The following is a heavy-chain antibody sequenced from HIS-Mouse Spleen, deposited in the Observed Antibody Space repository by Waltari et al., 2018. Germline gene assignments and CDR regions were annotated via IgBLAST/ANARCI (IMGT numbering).Heavy chain of an antibody. CDR1: GFTFSSYA. D-gene: IGHD1-20*01. Sequence: QVQLVESGGGVVQPGRSLRLSCAASGFTFSSYAMHWVRQAPGRGGEWVAVLSYDGSNKDNADSGKGRFTISRDNSKNTLYLQMNSLRAEDTAVYYCARDHRNNWAIRDWGQGTLVTVSS. J-gene: IGHJ4*02. V-gene: IGHV3-30-3*01. CDR2: LSYDGSNK. CDR3: ARDHRNNWAIRD.